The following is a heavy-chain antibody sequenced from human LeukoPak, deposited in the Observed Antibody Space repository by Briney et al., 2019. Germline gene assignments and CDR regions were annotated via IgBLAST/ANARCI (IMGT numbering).Heavy chain of an antibody. Sequence: GGSLRLSCAASGFTFSGYWMHWVRQVPGKGLLWVSRINTDGSSTTYADSVKGRFTISRDNTKNTLYLQVNSLRAEDTAVYYCARQSYYYDSSGYYHDYWGQRTLVTVSS. CDR1: GFTFSGYW. CDR3: ARQSYYYDSSGYYHDY. CDR2: INTDGSST. V-gene: IGHV3-74*01. D-gene: IGHD3-22*01. J-gene: IGHJ4*02.